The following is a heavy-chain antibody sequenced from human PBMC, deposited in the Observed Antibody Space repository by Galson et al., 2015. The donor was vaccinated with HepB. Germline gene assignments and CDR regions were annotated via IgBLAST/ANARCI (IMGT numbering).Heavy chain of an antibody. V-gene: IGHV3-53*05. D-gene: IGHD4-17*01. CDR3: AGRPHGDYPYVNF. Sequence: SLRLSCAVPGITVRGNYMTWVRQAPGKGLEWVSLIYSGGNTYYADSVKGRFTISRDYSKNTLFLQMNSLRAEDTALYYCAGRPHGDYPYVNFWGQGTLVTVSS. CDR1: GITVRGNY. J-gene: IGHJ4*02. CDR2: IYSGGNT.